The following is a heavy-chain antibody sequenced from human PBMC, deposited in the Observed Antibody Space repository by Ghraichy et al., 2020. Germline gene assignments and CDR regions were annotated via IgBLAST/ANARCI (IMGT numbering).Heavy chain of an antibody. J-gene: IGHJ3*02. CDR1: GGSVSSGSYY. CDR3: ARQYYDFWSGYYVGGTDAFDI. Sequence: SETLSLTCTVSGGSVSSGSYYWSWIRQPPGKGLEWIGYIYYSGSTNYNPSLKSRVTISVDTSKNQFSLKLSSVTAADTAVYYCARQYYDFWSGYYVGGTDAFDIWGQGTMVTVSS. D-gene: IGHD3-3*01. CDR2: IYYSGST. V-gene: IGHV4-61*01.